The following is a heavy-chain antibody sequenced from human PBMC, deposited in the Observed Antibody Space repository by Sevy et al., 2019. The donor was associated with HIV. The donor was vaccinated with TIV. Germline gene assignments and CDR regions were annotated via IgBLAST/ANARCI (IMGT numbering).Heavy chain of an antibody. V-gene: IGHV3-15*07. CDR3: TTSPYGSIIDY. Sequence: GGSLRLSCGGSGFNISSASMNWVRQAPGRGLEWVGHIKAKIDGETKDYGAPEKGRFIISRDESRKTVYVQLNSVKSEDTAMYFCTTSPYGSIIDYWGQGTLVTVSS. D-gene: IGHD3-10*01. J-gene: IGHJ4*02. CDR1: GFNISSAS. CDR2: IKAKIDGETK.